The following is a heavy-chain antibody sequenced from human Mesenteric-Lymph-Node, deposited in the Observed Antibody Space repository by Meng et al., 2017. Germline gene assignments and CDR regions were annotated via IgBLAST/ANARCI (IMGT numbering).Heavy chain of an antibody. V-gene: IGHV3-7*01. CDR2: IKQDGSEK. CDR1: GFSLSNHL. Sequence: GESLKISCAASGFSLSNHLMDWVRQAPGKGLEWVANIKQDGSEKYYVDSVKGRFTISRDNAKNSLYLQMKSLRAEDTAVYYCARVHSNYYDSSGDLDYWGQGPLVPVSS. J-gene: IGHJ4*02. CDR3: ARVHSNYYDSSGDLDY. D-gene: IGHD3-22*01.